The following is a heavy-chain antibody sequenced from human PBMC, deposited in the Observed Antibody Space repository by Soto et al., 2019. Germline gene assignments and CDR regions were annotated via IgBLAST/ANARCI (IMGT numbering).Heavy chain of an antibody. J-gene: IGHJ4*02. CDR1: GFTFSGSA. CDR2: IRSKANSYAT. D-gene: IGHD1-26*01. CDR3: TRDPSPSGSYSDC. Sequence: GESLKISCAASGFTFSGSAMHWVRQASGKGLEWVGRIRSKANSYATAYAASVKGRFTISRDDSKNTAYLQMNSLKTEDTAMYYCTRDPSPSGSYSDCRGQGTLVTVSS. V-gene: IGHV3-73*01.